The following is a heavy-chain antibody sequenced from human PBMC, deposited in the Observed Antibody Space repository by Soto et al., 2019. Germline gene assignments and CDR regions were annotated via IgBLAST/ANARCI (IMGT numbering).Heavy chain of an antibody. J-gene: IGHJ6*02. V-gene: IGHV5-51*01. CDR3: ARQRITRVRGVSSSGLDV. CDR2: IHPGDSET. D-gene: IGHD3-10*01. Sequence: LKISCKGSGYSFTSYYIAWVRQMPGKGLEWMGIIHPGDSETRYSPSFQGHVIISADKSISSAYLQWSSLEAADTAMYYCARQRITRVRGVSSSGLDVWGQGTTVTVSS. CDR1: GYSFTSYY.